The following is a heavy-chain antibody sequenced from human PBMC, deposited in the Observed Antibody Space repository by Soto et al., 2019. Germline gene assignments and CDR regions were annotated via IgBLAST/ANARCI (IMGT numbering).Heavy chain of an antibody. V-gene: IGHV4-34*01. J-gene: IGHJ4*02. CDR1: GGSFSGYY. Sequence: PSETLSLTCAVYGGSFSGYYWSWIRQPPGKGLEWIGEINHSGSTNYNPSLKSRVTISVDTSKNQFSLKLSSVTAADTAVYCCARAPLTGTTGPDYWGQGTLVTVSS. D-gene: IGHD1-7*01. CDR3: ARAPLTGTTGPDY. CDR2: INHSGST.